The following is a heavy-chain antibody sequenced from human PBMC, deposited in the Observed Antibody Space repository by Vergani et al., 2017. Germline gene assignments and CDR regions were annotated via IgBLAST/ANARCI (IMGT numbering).Heavy chain of an antibody. J-gene: IGHJ1*01. D-gene: IGHD1-1*01. V-gene: IGHV3-30*03. CDR2: ISYDGTHK. Sequence: QVHLVESGGGVVQPGRYLRLSCVVSGFTPSYYGIHWVRQAPGKGLAWVAVISYDGTHKYYEDSVKGRFTIARDHSKSTLYLQMNSLRTEDTAVYYCATKSCGTPGCQIGYSRGWGQGTLVTVSS. CDR1: GFTPSYYG. CDR3: ATKSCGTPGCQIGYSRG.